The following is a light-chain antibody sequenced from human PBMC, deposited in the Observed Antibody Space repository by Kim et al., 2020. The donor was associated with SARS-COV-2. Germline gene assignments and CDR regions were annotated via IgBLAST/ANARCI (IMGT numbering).Light chain of an antibody. Sequence: VALGHTARVTGGGDNIGGKIGHWYQQKPGQAPVLVIYRDRNRPSGIPERFSGSNSGNTATLTISRAQGGDEADYYCQVWATSTVVFGGGTQLTVL. J-gene: IGLJ2*01. CDR1: NIGGKI. V-gene: IGLV3-9*01. CDR3: QVWATSTVV. CDR2: RDR.